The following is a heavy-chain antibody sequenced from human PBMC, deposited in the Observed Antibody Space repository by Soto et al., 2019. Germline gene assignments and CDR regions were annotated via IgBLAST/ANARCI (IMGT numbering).Heavy chain of an antibody. J-gene: IGHJ6*03. V-gene: IGHV5-51*01. CDR2: IYPGDSDT. D-gene: IGHD4-17*01. CDR1: GYSFTSYW. Sequence: GESLKISCKGSGYSFTSYWIGWVRQMPGKGLEWMGIIYPGDSDTRYSPSFQGQVTISADKSISTAYLQWSSLKASDTAMYYCAIFPYGVYYQDFLSFCGEGSSVPGS. CDR3: AIFPYGVYYQDFLSF.